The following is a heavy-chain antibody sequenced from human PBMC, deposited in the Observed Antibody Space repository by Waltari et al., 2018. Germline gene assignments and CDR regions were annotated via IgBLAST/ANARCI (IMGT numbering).Heavy chain of an antibody. Sequence: EVRLVESGGAVVQPGRSLRPSWAASGFNFSDYAMTGVRQVPGQGLGWISIISYKWDGIAYADSVKGRFVISRDNAKNSLYLQMNSLGIEDTALYYCFTGVAVRPPFSYYMDVWGKGTTVAVSS. V-gene: IGHV3-9*01. D-gene: IGHD6-6*01. CDR1: GFNFSDYA. CDR3: FTGVAVRPPFSYYMDV. CDR2: ISYKWDGI. J-gene: IGHJ6*03.